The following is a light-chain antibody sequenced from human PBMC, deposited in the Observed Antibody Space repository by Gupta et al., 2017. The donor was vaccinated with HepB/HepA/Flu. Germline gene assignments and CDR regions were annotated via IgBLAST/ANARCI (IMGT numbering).Light chain of an antibody. V-gene: IGKV1-5*03. J-gene: IGKJ1*01. CDR2: KAS. Sequence: DIQMTQSPSTLSASIGDKITITRRASQSIGSWLDWYQQTPGKAPKLLIYKASSLQSAVPSRFSGSGSGTEFTLTISSLQPDDFATYYCQQYNAFPTFGQGTKVEIK. CDR3: QQYNAFPT. CDR1: QSIGSW.